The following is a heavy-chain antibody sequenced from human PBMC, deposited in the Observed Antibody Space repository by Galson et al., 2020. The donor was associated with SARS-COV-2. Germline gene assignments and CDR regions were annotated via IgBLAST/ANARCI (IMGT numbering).Heavy chain of an antibody. D-gene: IGHD3-10*01. V-gene: IGHV3-48*04. CDR3: ASGGVRGDEGYYYGMDV. J-gene: IGHJ6*02. Sequence: GGSLRLSCAASGFTFSSYSMNWVRQAPGKGLEWVSYISSSSSTIYYADSVKGRFTISRDNAKNSLYLQMNSLRAEDTAVYYCASGGVRGDEGYYYGMDVWGQGTTVTVSS. CDR1: GFTFSSYS. CDR2: ISSSSSTI.